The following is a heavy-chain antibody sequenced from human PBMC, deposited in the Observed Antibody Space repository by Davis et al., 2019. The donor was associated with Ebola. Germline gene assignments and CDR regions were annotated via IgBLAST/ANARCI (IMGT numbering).Heavy chain of an antibody. CDR2: INAGNGNT. CDR1: GYTFTSYA. CDR3: ARDGSSGWYLGY. J-gene: IGHJ4*02. Sequence: ASVKVSCKASGYTFTSYAMHWVRQAPGQRLEWMGWINAGNGNTKYSQKFQGRVTITRDTSASTAYMELSSLRSEDTAVYYCARDGSSGWYLGYWGQGTLVTVSS. D-gene: IGHD6-19*01. V-gene: IGHV1-3*01.